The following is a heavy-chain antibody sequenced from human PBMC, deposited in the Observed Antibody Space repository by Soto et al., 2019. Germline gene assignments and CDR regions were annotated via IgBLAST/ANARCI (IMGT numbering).Heavy chain of an antibody. CDR2: IIPIFGTA. Sequence: SVKVSCKASGGTFSSYAISWVRQAPGQGLEWMGGIIPIFGTANYAQKFQGRVTITADKSTSTAYMELSSLRSEDTAVYYCAREGVATAYFDYWGQGTLVTVSS. D-gene: IGHD5-18*01. CDR3: AREGVATAYFDY. J-gene: IGHJ4*02. CDR1: GGTFSSYA. V-gene: IGHV1-69*06.